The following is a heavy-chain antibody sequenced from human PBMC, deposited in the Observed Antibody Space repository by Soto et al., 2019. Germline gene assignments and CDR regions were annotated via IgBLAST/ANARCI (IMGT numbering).Heavy chain of an antibody. CDR3: AREYSSSQTVNWFDP. D-gene: IGHD6-6*01. Sequence: SETLSLTCTVSGGSISSYYWSWIRQPPGKGLEWIVYIYYSGSTNYNPSLKSRVTISVDTSKNQFSLKLSSVTAADTAVYYCAREYSSSQTVNWFDPWGQGTLVTVSS. J-gene: IGHJ5*02. V-gene: IGHV4-59*01. CDR1: GGSISSYY. CDR2: IYYSGST.